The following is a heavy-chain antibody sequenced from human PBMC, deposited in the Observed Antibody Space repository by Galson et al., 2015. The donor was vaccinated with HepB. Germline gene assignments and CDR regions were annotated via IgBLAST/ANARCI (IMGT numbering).Heavy chain of an antibody. CDR3: TRDSDGTAMGSYFDY. J-gene: IGHJ4*02. V-gene: IGHV3-49*03. D-gene: IGHD5-18*01. CDR1: GFTFGDYA. CDR2: IRSKAYGGTT. Sequence: SLRLSCAASGFTFGDYAMSWFRQAPGKGLEWVGFIRSKAYGGTTEYAASVKGRFTISRDDSKSIAYLQMNSLKTEDTAVYYCTRDSDGTAMGSYFDYWGQGTLVTVSS.